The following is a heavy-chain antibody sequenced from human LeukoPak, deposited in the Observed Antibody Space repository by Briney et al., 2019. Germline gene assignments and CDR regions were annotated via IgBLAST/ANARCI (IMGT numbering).Heavy chain of an antibody. CDR1: GFTFDDYA. CDR2: ISWNSGSI. V-gene: IGHV3-9*03. CDR3: AKDRELGFDRYYMDV. Sequence: GGSLRLSCAASGFTFDDYAMHWVRQAPGKGLEWVSGISWNSGSIGYADSVKGRFTISRDNAKNSLYLQMNSLRAEDMALYYCAKDRELGFDRYYMDVWGKGTTVTVSS. D-gene: IGHD7-27*01. J-gene: IGHJ6*03.